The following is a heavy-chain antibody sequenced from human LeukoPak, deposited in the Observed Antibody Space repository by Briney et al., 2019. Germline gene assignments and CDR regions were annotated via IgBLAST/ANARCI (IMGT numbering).Heavy chain of an antibody. CDR1: GGSISSYY. V-gene: IGHV4-59*08. CDR2: IYYSGST. D-gene: IGHD2-2*01. CDR3: AQGGVVPAAPFQH. Sequence: SETLSLTCTVSGGSISSYYWSWIRQPPGKGLEWIGYIYYSGSTNYNPSLKSRVTISVDTSKNQFSLKLSSVTAADTAVYYCAQGGVVPAAPFQHWGQGTLVTVSS. J-gene: IGHJ1*01.